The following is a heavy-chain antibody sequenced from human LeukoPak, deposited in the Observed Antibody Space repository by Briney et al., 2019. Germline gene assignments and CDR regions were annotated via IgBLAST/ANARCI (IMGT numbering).Heavy chain of an antibody. CDR2: MNPNSGNT. D-gene: IGHD3-9*01. CDR1: GYTFTSYD. CDR3: ARGIQLRYFDWLFGEDSVIDY. V-gene: IGHV1-8*01. J-gene: IGHJ4*02. Sequence: ASVKVSCKASGYTFTSYDINWVRQATGQGPEWMGWMNPNSGNTGYAQKFQGRVTMTRNTSISTAYMELSSLRSEDAAVYYCARGIQLRYFDWLFGEDSVIDYWGQGTLVTVSS.